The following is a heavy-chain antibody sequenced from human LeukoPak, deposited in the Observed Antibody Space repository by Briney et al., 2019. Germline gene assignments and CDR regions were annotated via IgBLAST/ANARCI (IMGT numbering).Heavy chain of an antibody. J-gene: IGHJ5*02. CDR3: ARDQQGNWFDP. Sequence: ASVKVSCKASGYTFTGYYMHWVRQAPGQGLEWMGWINPNSGATNYAQKFQGRVTMTRDTSINTAHMELSRLRSDDTAVYYCARDQQGNWFDPWGQGTLVTVSS. CDR1: GYTFTGYY. CDR2: INPNSGAT. V-gene: IGHV1-2*02. D-gene: IGHD6-13*01.